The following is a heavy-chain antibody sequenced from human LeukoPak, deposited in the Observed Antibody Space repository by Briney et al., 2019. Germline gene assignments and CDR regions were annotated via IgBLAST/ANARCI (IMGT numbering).Heavy chain of an antibody. CDR2: INAGNGNT. CDR3: ASPGYCSGGSCDYYYYYGMDV. J-gene: IGHJ6*02. D-gene: IGHD2-15*01. Sequence: ASVKVSCKASGYTFTSYAMHWVRQAPGQRLEWMGWINAGNGNTKYSQKFQGRVTITRDTSASTAYMELSSLRSEDTAVYYCASPGYCSGGSCDYYYYYGMDVWGQGITVTVSS. CDR1: GYTFTSYA. V-gene: IGHV1-3*01.